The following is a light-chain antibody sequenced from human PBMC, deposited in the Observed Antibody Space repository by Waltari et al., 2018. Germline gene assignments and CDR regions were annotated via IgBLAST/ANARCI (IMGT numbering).Light chain of an antibody. Sequence: QSVLTQSPSVSGAPGQRVTLSCTGGDPNIDSFGDNWYQHPPGRVPKLIIYENTNRPSGVPDRFSGSKSGTSASLAIDGLQPEDEGDYYCQSYDNSLRGSVLFGGGTKVTV. CDR1: DPNIDSFGD. CDR3: QSYDNSLRGSVL. J-gene: IGLJ3*02. V-gene: IGLV1-40*01. CDR2: ENT.